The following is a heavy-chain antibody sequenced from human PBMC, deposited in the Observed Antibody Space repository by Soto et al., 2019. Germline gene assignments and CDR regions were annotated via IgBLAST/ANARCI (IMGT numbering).Heavy chain of an antibody. V-gene: IGHV3-48*01. Sequence: GGSLRLSCAASGFTFSSYSMNWVRQAPGKGLEWVSYISSSSSTIYYADSVKGRFTISRDNAKNSLYLQMNSLRAEDTAVYYCAIRSGMDVWGQGTKVTVSS. J-gene: IGHJ6*02. CDR1: GFTFSSYS. CDR3: AIRSGMDV. CDR2: ISSSSSTI.